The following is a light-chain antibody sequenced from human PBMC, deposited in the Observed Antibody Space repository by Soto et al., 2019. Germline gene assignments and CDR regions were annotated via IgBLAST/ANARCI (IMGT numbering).Light chain of an antibody. V-gene: IGKV3-11*01. CDR1: QSVSSY. CDR3: QQRSNWL. CDR2: DAS. J-gene: IGKJ4*01. Sequence: EIVLTQSPATLSLSPVERATLSCRASQSVSSYLAWYQQKPGQAPRLLIYDASNRATGIPARFSGSGSGTDFTLTIRSLEPYASAVYYCQQRSNWLFGGGTKVEIK.